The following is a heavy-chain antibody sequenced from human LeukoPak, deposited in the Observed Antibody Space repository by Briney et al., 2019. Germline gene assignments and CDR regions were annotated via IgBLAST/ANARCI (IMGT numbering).Heavy chain of an antibody. J-gene: IGHJ6*02. CDR3: ARELDARYYYYYGMDV. Sequence: ASVKVSCKASGYTFTTYAMHWVRQAPGQRLEWMGWINAGNGNTKYSQKFQGRVTITRDTSANTAYMELSSLRSEDTAVYYCARELDARYYYYYGMDVWGQGTTVTVSS. CDR2: INAGNGNT. D-gene: IGHD3/OR15-3a*01. CDR1: GYTFTTYA. V-gene: IGHV1-3*01.